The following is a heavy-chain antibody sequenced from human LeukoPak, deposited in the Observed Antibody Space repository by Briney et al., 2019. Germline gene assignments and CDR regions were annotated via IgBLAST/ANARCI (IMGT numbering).Heavy chain of an antibody. CDR1: GYTFTSYD. Sequence: ASVKVSCKASGYTFTSYDINWVRPATGQGLEWMGWMNPNSGNTGYAQKFQGRVTMTRNTSISTAYMELSSLRSEDTAVYYCARGSKTRWARVYYYYMNVWGKGTTVTVSS. D-gene: IGHD1-26*01. CDR2: MNPNSGNT. V-gene: IGHV1-8*01. CDR3: ARGSKTRWARVYYYYMNV. J-gene: IGHJ6*03.